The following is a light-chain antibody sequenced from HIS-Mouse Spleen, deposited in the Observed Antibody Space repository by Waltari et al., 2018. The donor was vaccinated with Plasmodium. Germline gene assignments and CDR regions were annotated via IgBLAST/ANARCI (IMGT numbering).Light chain of an antibody. CDR3: MIWHSSAWV. V-gene: IGLV5-45*03. J-gene: IGLJ3*02. CDR1: SGLNVGTYR. CDR2: YKSDSDK. Sequence: QAVLTQPSSLSVSPGASASLTCTLRSGLNVGTYRIYWYQQKPGSPPQYLLRYKSDSDKQQGSGVPSRFSGSKDASVNAGILLISGLQSEDEADYYCMIWHSSAWVFGGGTKLTVL.